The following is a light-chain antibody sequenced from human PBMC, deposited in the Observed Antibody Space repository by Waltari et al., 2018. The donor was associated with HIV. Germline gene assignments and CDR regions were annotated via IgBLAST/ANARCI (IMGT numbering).Light chain of an antibody. V-gene: IGLV8-61*01. Sequence: QPVVTQEPSVSVSPGGTVTLTCGLSSGSVSTSHYPTWYQQTPGQAPPTRIYSTNTRSSGVPVRFSGAILGDRGALTSTGAQADDECDYYCLLYVGSGNLVFGGGTKLTVL. CDR3: LLYVGSGNLV. J-gene: IGLJ3*02. CDR2: STN. CDR1: SGSVSTSHY.